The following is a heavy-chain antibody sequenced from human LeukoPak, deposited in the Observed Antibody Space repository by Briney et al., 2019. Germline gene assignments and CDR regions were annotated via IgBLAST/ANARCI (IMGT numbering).Heavy chain of an antibody. CDR2: INPNSGGT. CDR3: ARDDWELRGAFDY. Sequence: ASVKVSCKASGYTFTGYYMHWVRQAPGQGLEWMGWINPNSGGTNYAQKFQGRVTMTRDTSISTAYMELSRLRSDDTAVYYCARDDWELRGAFDYWGQGTPVTVSS. J-gene: IGHJ4*02. D-gene: IGHD1-26*01. CDR1: GYTFTGYY. V-gene: IGHV1-2*02.